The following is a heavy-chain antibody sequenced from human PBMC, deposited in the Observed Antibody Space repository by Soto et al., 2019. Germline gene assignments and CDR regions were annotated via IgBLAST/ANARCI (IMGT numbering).Heavy chain of an antibody. J-gene: IGHJ4*02. CDR2: IKHNGSEK. V-gene: IGHV3-7*01. CDR3: ARDGDYSNYIDD. CDR1: GFTFSSYW. Sequence: GGSLRLSCAASGFTFSSYWMSWVRQAPGKGLEWVANIKHNGSEKYYVDSVKGRFTISRDNAKNSLYLQMNSLRAEDTGVYYCARDGDYSNYIDDWGQGTLVTVSS. D-gene: IGHD4-4*01.